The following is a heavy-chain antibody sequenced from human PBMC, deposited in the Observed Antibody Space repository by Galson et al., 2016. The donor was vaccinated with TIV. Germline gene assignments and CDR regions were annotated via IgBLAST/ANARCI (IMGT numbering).Heavy chain of an antibody. V-gene: IGHV5-51*01. CDR3: ARHGDDFWNGQYYFCYGMDV. D-gene: IGHD3-3*01. Sequence: SGAEVKKPGGSLKISCKTSGYRFSHSWIGWVRQKPGKGLEWVGHIYPGDSDTRYSPSFRGHVTISADTSIDTAYPQWGSLKASDTAIYYCARHGDDFWNGQYYFCYGMDVWGQGTTVTVSS. J-gene: IGHJ6*02. CDR2: IYPGDSDT. CDR1: GYRFSHSW.